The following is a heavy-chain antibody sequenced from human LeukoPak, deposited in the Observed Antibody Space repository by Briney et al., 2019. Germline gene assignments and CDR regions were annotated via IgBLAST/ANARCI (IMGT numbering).Heavy chain of an antibody. Sequence: SETLSLTCTVSGGSISSYYWSWIRQPPGKGLEWIGYIYYSGSTNYNPSLKSRVTISVDTSKNQFSLKLSSVTAADTAVYYCARADKWTGSYGMDVWGQGTTVTVSS. CDR1: GGSISSYY. V-gene: IGHV4-59*01. J-gene: IGHJ6*02. CDR3: ARADKWTGSYGMDV. D-gene: IGHD3/OR15-3a*01. CDR2: IYYSGST.